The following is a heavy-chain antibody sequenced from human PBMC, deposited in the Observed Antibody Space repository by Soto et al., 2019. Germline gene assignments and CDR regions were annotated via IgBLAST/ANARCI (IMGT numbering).Heavy chain of an antibody. Sequence: SVKVSCKASGFTFTSSAVQWVRQARGQRLEWIGWIVVGSGNTNYAQKFQERVTITRDMSTSTAYMELSSLRSEDTAVYYCATIPPGLPAATAPYGMDVWGQGTTVTVSS. CDR3: ATIPPGLPAATAPYGMDV. V-gene: IGHV1-58*01. J-gene: IGHJ6*02. CDR1: GFTFTSSA. D-gene: IGHD2-2*01. CDR2: IVVGSGNT.